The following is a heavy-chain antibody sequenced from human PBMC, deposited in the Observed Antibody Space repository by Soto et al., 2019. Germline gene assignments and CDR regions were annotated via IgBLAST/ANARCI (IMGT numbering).Heavy chain of an antibody. CDR1: GYTFTSYY. D-gene: IGHD4-17*01. J-gene: IGHJ3*02. V-gene: IGHV1-46*01. CDR3: ARDQGLYGDRDAFDI. CDR2: INPSGGST. Sequence: GASVKVSCKASGYTFTSYYMHWVRQAPGQGLEWMGIINPSGGSTSYAQEFQGRVTMTRDTSTSTVYMELSSLRSEDTAVYYCARDQGLYGDRDAFDIWGQGTMVTVS.